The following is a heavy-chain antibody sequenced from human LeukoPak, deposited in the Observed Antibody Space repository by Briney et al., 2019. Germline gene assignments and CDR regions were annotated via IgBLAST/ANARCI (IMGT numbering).Heavy chain of an antibody. V-gene: IGHV1-8*01. D-gene: IGHD6-6*01. Sequence: ASVKVSCKASGYTFSSYDINWVRQATGQGLEWVGWINPISGNTGYAQSFQGRVTMTRNTSTSTAYMELSSLRSEDTAVYYCARGDIAALALGRCGQGTLVTVSS. CDR1: GYTFSSYD. CDR2: INPISGNT. CDR3: ARGDIAALALGR. J-gene: IGHJ4*02.